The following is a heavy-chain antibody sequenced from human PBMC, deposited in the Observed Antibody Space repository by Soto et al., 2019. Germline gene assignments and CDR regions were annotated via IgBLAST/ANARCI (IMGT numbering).Heavy chain of an antibody. D-gene: IGHD1-26*01. CDR1: GYSISSGYY. CDR3: ARGDRYSGSFSDYFDP. Sequence: SETLSLTCAVSGYSISSGYYWGWIRQPPGKGLEWIGSIYHSGRTYYNPYLKSRVTISLDTSKNQFSLKLTSVTAADTAVYFCARGDRYSGSFSDYFDPWGEGTLVTVSS. J-gene: IGHJ5*02. V-gene: IGHV4-38-2*01. CDR2: IYHSGRT.